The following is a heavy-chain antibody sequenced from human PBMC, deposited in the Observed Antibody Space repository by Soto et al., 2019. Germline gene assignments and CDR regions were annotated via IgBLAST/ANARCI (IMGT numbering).Heavy chain of an antibody. CDR1: GYIFNSHA. V-gene: IGHV1-3*01. Sequence: ASVKVSCKASGYIFNSHAMHWVRQAPGQRLEWMGWINAGNGNTYYSQNFKDRVTFTRDTIAATVFMELTSLTSEDTAVYYCERDQARIGYYVDGFDAWGQGTLVTVSS. CDR2: INAGNGNT. D-gene: IGHD3-10*02. CDR3: ERDQARIGYYVDGFDA. J-gene: IGHJ5*02.